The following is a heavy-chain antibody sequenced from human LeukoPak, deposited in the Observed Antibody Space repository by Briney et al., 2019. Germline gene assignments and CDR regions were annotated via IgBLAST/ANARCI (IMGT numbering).Heavy chain of an antibody. D-gene: IGHD2-2*02. Sequence: GGSLRLSCAASGFNFSSYWMHWVRQAPGKGLVWVSRINSDGSSISYADSVKGRFAISRDNNKNSLYLQMTSLRTEDTALYYCTKGSNTWPSLFDYWGQGTLVTVSS. J-gene: IGHJ4*02. CDR1: GFNFSSYW. V-gene: IGHV3-74*01. CDR2: INSDGSSI. CDR3: TKGSNTWPSLFDY.